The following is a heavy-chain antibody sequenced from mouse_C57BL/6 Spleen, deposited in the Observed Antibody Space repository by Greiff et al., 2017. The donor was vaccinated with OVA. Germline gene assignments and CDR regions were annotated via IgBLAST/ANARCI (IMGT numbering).Heavy chain of an antibody. CDR2: IYPGDGDT. V-gene: IGHV1-82*01. J-gene: IGHJ4*01. Sequence: VQRVESGPELVKPGASVKISCKASGYAFSSSWMNWVKQRPGKGLEWIGRIYPGDGDTHYNGKFKGKATLTADKSSSTAYMQLSSLTSEDSAVYFCARERGTTVHCAMDYWGQGTSVTVSS. D-gene: IGHD1-1*01. CDR1: GYAFSSSW. CDR3: ARERGTTVHCAMDY.